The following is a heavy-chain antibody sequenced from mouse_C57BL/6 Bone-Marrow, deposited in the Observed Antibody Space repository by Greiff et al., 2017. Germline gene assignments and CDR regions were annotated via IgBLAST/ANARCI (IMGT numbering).Heavy chain of an antibody. D-gene: IGHD1-1*01. Sequence: VKLQESGPGLVAPSQSLSITCTVSGFSLTSYGVHWVRQPPGKGLEWLVVIWSDGSTTYNSALKSRLSISKDNSKSQVFLKMNSLQTDDTAMYYCARHFYYGSRYAMDYWGQGTSVTVSS. J-gene: IGHJ4*01. CDR1: GFSLTSYG. V-gene: IGHV2-6-1*01. CDR2: IWSDGST. CDR3: ARHFYYGSRYAMDY.